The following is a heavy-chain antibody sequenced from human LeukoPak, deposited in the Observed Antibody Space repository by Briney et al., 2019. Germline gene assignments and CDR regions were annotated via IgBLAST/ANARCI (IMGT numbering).Heavy chain of an antibody. CDR2: ISGSGGST. V-gene: IGHV3-23*01. CDR1: GFTFSSYA. J-gene: IGHJ1*01. D-gene: IGHD1-26*01. CDR3: ARVWDTLWELHFQH. Sequence: GGSLRLSCAASGFTFSSYAMSWVRQAPGKGLEWASAISGSGGSTYYADSVKGRFTISRDNSKNTLYLQMNSLRAEDTAVYYCARVWDTLWELHFQHWGQGTLVTVSS.